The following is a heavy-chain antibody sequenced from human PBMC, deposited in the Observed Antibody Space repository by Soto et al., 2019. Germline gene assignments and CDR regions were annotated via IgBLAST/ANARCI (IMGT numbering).Heavy chain of an antibody. V-gene: IGHV1-46*01. CDR2: INPSGGST. Sequence: QVQLVQSGAEVKKPGASVKVSCKASGYTFTSYYMHWVRQAPGQGLEWMGIINPSGGSTSYAQKFQSRVTMTRDTSTSTVYMELSSLRPEDTAVYYCARDGGEQQLVRGYYYYGMDVWGQGTTVTVSS. J-gene: IGHJ6*02. D-gene: IGHD6-13*01. CDR1: GYTFTSYY. CDR3: ARDGGEQQLVRGYYYYGMDV.